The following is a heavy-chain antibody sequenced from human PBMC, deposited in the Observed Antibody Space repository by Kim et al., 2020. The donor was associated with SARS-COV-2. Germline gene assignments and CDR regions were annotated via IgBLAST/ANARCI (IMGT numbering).Heavy chain of an antibody. J-gene: IGHJ2*01. V-gene: IGHV3-43*01. D-gene: IGHD6-13*01. Sequence: YAGTVKGLVTISRDNSKNSLYLQMNSLRTEDTALYYCAKDGQQLAWYFDLWGRGTLVTVSS. CDR3: AKDGQQLAWYFDL.